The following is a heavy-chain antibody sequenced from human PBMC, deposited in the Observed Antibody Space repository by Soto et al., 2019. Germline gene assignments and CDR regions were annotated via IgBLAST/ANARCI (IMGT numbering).Heavy chain of an antibody. CDR3: AIRRITMIVVVFDAFDI. CDR2: IYHSGST. V-gene: IGHV4-4*02. CDR1: GGSISSSYW. J-gene: IGHJ3*02. Sequence: QVQLQESGPGLVKPSGTLSLTCAVSGGSISSSYWWSWVRQPPGKGLEWIGEIYHSGSTNYNPSLKSRVTISVDKSKNQFALKLSSVPAADTAVYYCAIRRITMIVVVFDAFDIWGQGTMVTVSS. D-gene: IGHD3-22*01.